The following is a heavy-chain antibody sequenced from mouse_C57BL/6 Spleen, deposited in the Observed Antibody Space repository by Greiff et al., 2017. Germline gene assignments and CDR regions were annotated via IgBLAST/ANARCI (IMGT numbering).Heavy chain of an antibody. V-gene: IGHV5-17*01. CDR3: ARGIYDGYYDYYAMDY. CDR2: ISSGSSTI. Sequence: EVKLEESGGGLVKPGGSLKLSCAASGFTFSDYGMHWVRQAPEKGLEWVAYISSGSSTIYYADTVKGRFTISRDNAKNTLFLQMTSLRSEDTAMYDCARGIYDGYYDYYAMDYWGQGTSVTVSS. CDR1: GFTFSDYG. D-gene: IGHD2-3*01. J-gene: IGHJ4*01.